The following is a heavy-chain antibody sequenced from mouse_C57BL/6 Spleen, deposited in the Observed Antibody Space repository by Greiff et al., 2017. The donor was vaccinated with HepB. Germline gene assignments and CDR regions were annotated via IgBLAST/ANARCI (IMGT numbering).Heavy chain of an antibody. D-gene: IGHD1-1*01. J-gene: IGHJ1*03. CDR2: INPSTGGT. Sequence: EVQLVESGPELVKPGASVKISCKASGYSFTGYYMNWVKQSPEKSLEWIGEINPSTGGTTYNQKFKAKATLTVDKSSSTAYMQLKSLTSEDSAVYYCARYGSSPWYFDVWGTGTTVTVSS. CDR1: GYSFTGYY. CDR3: ARYGSSPWYFDV. V-gene: IGHV1-42*01.